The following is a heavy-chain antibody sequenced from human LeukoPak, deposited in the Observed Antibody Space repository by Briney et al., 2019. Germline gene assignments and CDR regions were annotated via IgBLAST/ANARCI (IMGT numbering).Heavy chain of an antibody. D-gene: IGHD2-2*01. CDR1: GFTFSSYA. J-gene: IGHJ4*02. V-gene: IGHV3-23*01. CDR2: ISGSGGST. CDR3: AKDEGYCSSTSCPHPLDY. Sequence: PGGSLRLSCAASGFTFSSYAMSWVRQAPGKGLEWVSAISGSGGSTYYADSVKGRFTISRDNSKNTLYLQMNSLRAEDTAVYYCAKDEGYCSSTSCPHPLDYWGQGTLVTVSS.